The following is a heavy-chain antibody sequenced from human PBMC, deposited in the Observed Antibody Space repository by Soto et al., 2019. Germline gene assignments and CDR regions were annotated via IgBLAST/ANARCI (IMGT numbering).Heavy chain of an antibody. V-gene: IGHV3-11*01. CDR3: ARVTVSSSTFYGLGYFDY. J-gene: IGHJ4*02. D-gene: IGHD6-6*01. CDR2: ISSSGSTI. CDR1: GFTFSDYY. Sequence: GSLRLSCAASGFTFSDYYMSWIRQAPGKGLEWVSYISSSGSTIYYADSVKGRFTISRDNAKNSLYLQMNSLRAEDTAVYYCARVTVSSSTFYGLGYFDYWGQGTLVTVSS.